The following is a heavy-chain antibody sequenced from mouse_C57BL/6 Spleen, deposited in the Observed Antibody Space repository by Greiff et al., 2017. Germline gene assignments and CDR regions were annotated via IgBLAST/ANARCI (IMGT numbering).Heavy chain of an antibody. CDR3: AREVRPGGAMED. Sequence: VQLQQPGAELVRPGSSVKLSCKASGYTFTSYWMDWVKQRPGQGLEWIGNIYPSDSETHYNQKFKDKATLTVDKSSSTAYMQLSSLTSEDSAVSYCAREVRPGGAMEDWGPGTSVTVSS. CDR1: GYTFTSYW. J-gene: IGHJ4*01. CDR2: IYPSDSET. V-gene: IGHV1-61*01. D-gene: IGHD2-14*01.